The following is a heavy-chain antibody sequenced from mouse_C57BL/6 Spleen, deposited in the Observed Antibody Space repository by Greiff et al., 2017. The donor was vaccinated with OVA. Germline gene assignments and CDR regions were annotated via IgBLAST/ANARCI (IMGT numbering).Heavy chain of an antibody. V-gene: IGHV1-52*01. J-gene: IGHJ1*03. CDR2: IDPSDSET. CDR1: GYTFTSYW. D-gene: IGHD2-5*01. CDR3: ARGGYYSNYGWDFDV. Sequence: QVQLQQPGAELVRPGSSVKLSCKASGYTFTSYWMHWVKQRPIQGLEWIGNIDPSDSETHYNQKFKDKATLTVDKSSSTAYMQLSSLTSEDSAVYYCARGGYYSNYGWDFDVWGTGTTVTVSS.